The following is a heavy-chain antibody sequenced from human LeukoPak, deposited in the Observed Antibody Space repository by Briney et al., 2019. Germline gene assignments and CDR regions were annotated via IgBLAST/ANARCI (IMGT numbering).Heavy chain of an antibody. Sequence: LPGGSLRLSCAASGFTFSTYGMHWVRQAPGKGLEWVAFIRYDGSNKYYADSVKGRFTISRDNTKNTLYLQMNSLRAEDTAVYYCAKDSKNTNQYSSSPYDYWGQGTLVTVSS. D-gene: IGHD6-6*01. CDR1: GFTFSTYG. CDR2: IRYDGSNK. V-gene: IGHV3-30*02. CDR3: AKDSKNTNQYSSSPYDY. J-gene: IGHJ4*02.